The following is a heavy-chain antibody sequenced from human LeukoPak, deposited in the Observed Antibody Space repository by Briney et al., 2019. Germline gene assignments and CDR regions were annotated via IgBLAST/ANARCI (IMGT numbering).Heavy chain of an antibody. D-gene: IGHD1-26*01. CDR3: ARTASLSGSSFDY. J-gene: IGHJ4*02. Sequence: SETLSLTCTVSDGSISNYYYNWIRQSAGKGLEWIGRIYTSGSTNYNPSLKSRLTMSVGTSKTQFSLKLSSVTAADTAVYYCARTASLSGSSFDYWGQGTLVTVSS. CDR2: IYTSGST. V-gene: IGHV4-4*07. CDR1: DGSISNYY.